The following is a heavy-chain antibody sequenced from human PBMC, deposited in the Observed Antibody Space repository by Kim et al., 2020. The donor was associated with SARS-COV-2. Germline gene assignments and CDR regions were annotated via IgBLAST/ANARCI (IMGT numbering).Heavy chain of an antibody. V-gene: IGHV1-69*13. D-gene: IGHD6-13*01. Sequence: SVKVSCKASGGTFSSYAISWVRQAPGQGLEWMGGIIPIFGTANYAQKFQGRVTITADESTSTAYMELSSLRSEDTAVYYCARDQVCSSWYNGFCYYYGMDVWGQGTTVTVS. CDR1: GGTFSSYA. CDR3: ARDQVCSSWYNGFCYYYGMDV. CDR2: IIPIFGTA. J-gene: IGHJ6*02.